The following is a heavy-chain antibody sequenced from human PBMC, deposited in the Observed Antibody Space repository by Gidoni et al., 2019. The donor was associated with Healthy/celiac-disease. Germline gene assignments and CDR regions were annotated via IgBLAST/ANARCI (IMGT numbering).Heavy chain of an antibody. CDR3: ARARRPVGTTGY. Sequence: QVQLVQSGAEVKKPGASVKVSCKASGYTFTSYVINWVRQATGQGLGWMGWMNPNSGNTGYAQKFQGRVTMTRNTSISTAYMELSSLRSEDTAVYYCARARRPVGTTGYWGQGTLVTVSS. D-gene: IGHD1-26*01. J-gene: IGHJ4*02. V-gene: IGHV1-8*01. CDR2: MNPNSGNT. CDR1: GYTFTSYV.